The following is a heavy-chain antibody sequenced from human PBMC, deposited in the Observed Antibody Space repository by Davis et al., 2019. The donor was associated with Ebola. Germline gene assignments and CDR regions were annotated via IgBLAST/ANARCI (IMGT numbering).Heavy chain of an antibody. J-gene: IGHJ6*02. CDR2: ISAYNGNT. CDR3: ARVVKLRYFDWLPGDYYGMDV. D-gene: IGHD3-9*01. V-gene: IGHV1-18*01. CDR1: GYTFTSYG. Sequence: ASVKVSCKASGYTFTSYGISWVRQAPGQGLEWMGWISAYNGNTNYAQKFQGRVTITADESTSTAYMELSSLRSEDTAVYYCARVVKLRYFDWLPGDYYGMDVWGQGTTVTVSS.